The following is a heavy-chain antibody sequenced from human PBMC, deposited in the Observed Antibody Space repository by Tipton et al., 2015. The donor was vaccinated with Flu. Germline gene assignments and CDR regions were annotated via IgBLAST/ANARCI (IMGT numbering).Heavy chain of an antibody. Sequence: SLRLSCAASGFTSGDYAMHWVRQAPGKGLEWVSGFSWNSGAIAYADSVKGRFTISRDNAKNSLYLQMNSLRAEDTALYYCAKGGITTYPLGGFDIWGQGTMVTVSA. CDR3: AKGGITTYPLGGFDI. D-gene: IGHD1/OR15-1a*01. CDR1: GFTSGDYA. J-gene: IGHJ3*02. CDR2: FSWNSGAI. V-gene: IGHV3-9*02.